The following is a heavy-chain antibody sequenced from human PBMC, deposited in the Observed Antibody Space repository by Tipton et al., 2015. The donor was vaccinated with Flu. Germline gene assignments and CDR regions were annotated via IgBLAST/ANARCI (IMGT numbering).Heavy chain of an antibody. CDR2: IYYSGSP. D-gene: IGHD3-3*01. Sequence: TLSLTCTVSGGSMSSYYWSWIRQSPGKGLEWIGNIYYSGSPNYDPSLKSRVTISVDMSKNQFSLKLSSVTAADTAVYYCARSMVGIFGVVEGCHGTDVWGQGTTVSVSS. J-gene: IGHJ6*02. V-gene: IGHV4-59*01. CDR3: ARSMVGIFGVVEGCHGTDV. CDR1: GGSMSSYY.